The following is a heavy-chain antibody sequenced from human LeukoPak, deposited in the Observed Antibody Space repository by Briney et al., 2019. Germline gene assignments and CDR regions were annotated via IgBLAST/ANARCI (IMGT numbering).Heavy chain of an antibody. Sequence: SVKVSCKASGGAFSSYAISWVRQAPGQGLEWMGGIIPIFGTANYAQKFQGRVTITADESTSTAYMELSSLRSEDTAVYYCVRVYHDGSFESGNWFDPWGQGTLVTVSS. CDR3: VRVYHDGSFESGNWFDP. CDR1: GGAFSSYA. CDR2: IIPIFGTA. J-gene: IGHJ5*02. D-gene: IGHD3-22*01. V-gene: IGHV1-69*13.